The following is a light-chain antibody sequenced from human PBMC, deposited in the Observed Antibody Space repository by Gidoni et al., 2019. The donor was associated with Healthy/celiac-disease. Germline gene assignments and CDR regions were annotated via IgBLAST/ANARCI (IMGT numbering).Light chain of an antibody. CDR1: QSAGSY. Sequence: IVLTQSPATLSLSPGERTTLSCRASQSAGSYLAWYQQKPGQAPRLLIYDASNRATGIPARFSGSGSGTDFTLTISSLEPEDFAVYYCQQRSNWPLITFGQGTRLEIK. J-gene: IGKJ5*01. V-gene: IGKV3-11*01. CDR2: DAS. CDR3: QQRSNWPLIT.